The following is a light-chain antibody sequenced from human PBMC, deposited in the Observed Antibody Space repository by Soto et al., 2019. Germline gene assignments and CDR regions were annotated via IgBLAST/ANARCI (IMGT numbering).Light chain of an antibody. CDR1: QSVSSY. J-gene: IGKJ2*01. V-gene: IGKV3-11*01. CDR2: DAS. Sequence: EIVLTQSPATLSLSPGERATLSCRASQSVSSYLAWYQQKPGQSPRLLIYDASTRAPGIPARFSGSGTGTDFTLTISSLEPEDFATYYCQQSYSTPYTFGQGTKLEIK. CDR3: QQSYSTPYT.